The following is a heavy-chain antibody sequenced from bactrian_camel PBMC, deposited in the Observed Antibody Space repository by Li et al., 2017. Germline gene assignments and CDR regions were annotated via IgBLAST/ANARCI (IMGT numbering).Heavy chain of an antibody. D-gene: IGHD1*01. Sequence: VQLVESGGGLVQPGGSLRLSCAASGFTFSSFAMNWVRQAPGKGFEWVSSINRNGGTTYYADSVKGRFTTFRDNTENTVYLQMDSLNLEDTAVYYCTRDLAVVGYWGQGTQVTVS. CDR2: INRNGGTT. J-gene: IGHJ6*01. CDR1: GFTFSSFA. CDR3: TRDLAVVGY. V-gene: IGHV3S35*01.